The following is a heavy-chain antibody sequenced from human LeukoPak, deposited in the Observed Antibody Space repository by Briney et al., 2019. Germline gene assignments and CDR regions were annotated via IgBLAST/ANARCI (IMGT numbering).Heavy chain of an antibody. CDR2: IYYSGRT. D-gene: IGHD6-19*01. Sequence: SETLSLTCTVSGGSISNYYWSWIRQPPGKGLEWIGYIYYSGRTRYNPSLKSPVTISVDTSKNQFSLRLSSVTAADTAVYYCARAVPYTTGWYEAFDIWGQGTMVTVSS. CDR1: GGSISNYY. J-gene: IGHJ3*02. CDR3: ARAVPYTTGWYEAFDI. V-gene: IGHV4-59*12.